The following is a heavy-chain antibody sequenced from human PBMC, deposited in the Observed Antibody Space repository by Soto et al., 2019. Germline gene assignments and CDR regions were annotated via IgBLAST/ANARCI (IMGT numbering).Heavy chain of an antibody. J-gene: IGHJ6*03. D-gene: IGHD1-1*01. CDR2: INHSGGT. V-gene: IGHV4-34*01. CDR1: GGSFSGYY. CDR3: ARVEPPTGTFVYYYYMDV. Sequence: SETLSLTCAVYGGSFSGYYWTWIRQPPGKGLEWIGEINHSGGTNYNPALKSRVTISVDTSKNQFSLKLSSVTAADTAVYHCARVEPPTGTFVYYYYMDVWTKGTTVTVSS.